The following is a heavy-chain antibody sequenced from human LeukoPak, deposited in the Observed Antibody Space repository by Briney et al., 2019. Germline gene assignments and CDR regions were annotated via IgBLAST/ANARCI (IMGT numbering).Heavy chain of an antibody. CDR1: GYTFTGYY. J-gene: IGHJ6*02. CDR2: INPNSGGT. Sequence: ASVKVSCKASGYTFTGYYMHWVRQAPGQGLEWMGRINPNSGGTNYAQKFQGRVTMTRDTSISTAYMELSRLRSDDTAVYYCATPNPRVTTARGMDVWGQGTTVTVSS. D-gene: IGHD4-17*01. V-gene: IGHV1-2*06. CDR3: ATPNPRVTTARGMDV.